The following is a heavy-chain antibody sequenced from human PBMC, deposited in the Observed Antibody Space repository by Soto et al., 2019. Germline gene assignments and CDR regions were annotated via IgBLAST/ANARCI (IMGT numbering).Heavy chain of an antibody. J-gene: IGHJ1*01. CDR1: EFTFSSYA. CDR2: ISGSGRNT. V-gene: IGHV3-23*01. CDR3: AKTAAAGPTTH. Sequence: GGSLRLSCAASEFTFSSYAMSWVRQAPGKGLEWVSAISGSGRNTYYADSVKGRFTISRDNSKNTLYPQMNSLRAEDTAVYYCAKTAAAGPTTHWGQGTLVTVSS. D-gene: IGHD6-13*01.